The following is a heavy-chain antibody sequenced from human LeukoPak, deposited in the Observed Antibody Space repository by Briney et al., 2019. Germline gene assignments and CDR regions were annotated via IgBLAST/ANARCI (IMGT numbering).Heavy chain of an antibody. V-gene: IGHV3-21*01. D-gene: IGHD4-17*01. J-gene: IGHJ6*03. CDR3: ARGGNYGDYPDYYYYMDV. CDR2: ISSSSSYI. CDR1: GFTFSSYG. Sequence: GGSLRLSCSASGFTFSSYGMSWVRQAPGKGLEWVSSISSSSSYIYYADSVKGRFTISRDNAKNSLYLQMNSLRAEDTAVYYCARGGNYGDYPDYYYYMDVWGKGTTVTISS.